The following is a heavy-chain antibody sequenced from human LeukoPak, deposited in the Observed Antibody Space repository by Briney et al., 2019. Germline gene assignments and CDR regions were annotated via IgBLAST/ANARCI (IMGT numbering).Heavy chain of an antibody. Sequence: TSSETLSLTCTVSGGSISSYYWSWIRQPPGKGLEWIGRIYTSGSTNYNPSLKSRVTISVDTSKNQFSLKLSSVTAADTAVYYCARLRRRQIYGSGSYTKYYFDYWGQGTLVTVSS. CDR1: GGSISSYY. V-gene: IGHV4-4*07. CDR2: IYTSGST. D-gene: IGHD3-10*01. J-gene: IGHJ4*02. CDR3: ARLRRRQIYGSGSYTKYYFDY.